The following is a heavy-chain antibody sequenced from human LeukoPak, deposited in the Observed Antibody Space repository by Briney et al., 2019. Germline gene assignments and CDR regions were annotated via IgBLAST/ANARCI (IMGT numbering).Heavy chain of an antibody. CDR1: GGTFSSYA. V-gene: IGHV1-69*04. CDR2: IIPIFGIA. CDR3: ARVSGSYVSDL. D-gene: IGHD1-26*01. Sequence: SVKVSCKASGGTFSSYAISWVRQAPEQGLEWMGRIIPIFGIANYAQKFQGRVTITADKSTSTAYMELSSLRSEDTAVYYCARVSGSYVSDLWGRGTLVTVSS. J-gene: IGHJ2*01.